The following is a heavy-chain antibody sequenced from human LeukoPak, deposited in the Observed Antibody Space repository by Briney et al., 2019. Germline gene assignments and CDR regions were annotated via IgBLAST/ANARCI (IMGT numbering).Heavy chain of an antibody. CDR1: GYTFTSYG. V-gene: IGHV1-18*01. J-gene: IGHJ1*01. Sequence: ASVKVSCKASGYTFTSYGISWVRQAPGQGLEWMGWISAYNGNTNYAQRLQGRVTMTTDTSTSTAYMELRSLRSDDTAVYYCARGYSGYAPEYFQHWGQGTLVTVSS. CDR3: ARGYSGYAPEYFQH. CDR2: ISAYNGNT. D-gene: IGHD5-12*01.